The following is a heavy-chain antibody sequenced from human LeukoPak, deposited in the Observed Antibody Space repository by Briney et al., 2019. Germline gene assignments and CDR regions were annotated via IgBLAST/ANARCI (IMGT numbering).Heavy chain of an antibody. J-gene: IGHJ4*02. V-gene: IGHV3-15*01. CDR3: TTSPAFSKVTPSPLDY. CDR2: IKRKADGGTT. Sequence: GGSLRLSCASSGFTFNNAWMSWVRQALGKGLEWVCRIKRKADGGTTNYAAPVKGRFSITRDDSKNTLYLQINSLKTEDTAVYYCTTSPAFSKVTPSPLDYWGQGTLVTVSS. D-gene: IGHD4-17*01. CDR1: GFTFNNAW.